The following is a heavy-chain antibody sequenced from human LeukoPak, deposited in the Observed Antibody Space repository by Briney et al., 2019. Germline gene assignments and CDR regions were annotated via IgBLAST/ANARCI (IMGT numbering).Heavy chain of an antibody. CDR1: GYTFTSYD. Sequence: ASVKVPCKASGYTFTSYDINWVRQATGQGLEWMGWMNPNSGNTGYAQKFQGRVTMTRNTSISTAYMELSSLRSEDTAVYYCARGNLFFRVVLNWFDPWGQGTLVTVSS. CDR3: ARGNLFFRVVLNWFDP. J-gene: IGHJ5*02. V-gene: IGHV1-8*01. D-gene: IGHD3-3*01. CDR2: MNPNSGNT.